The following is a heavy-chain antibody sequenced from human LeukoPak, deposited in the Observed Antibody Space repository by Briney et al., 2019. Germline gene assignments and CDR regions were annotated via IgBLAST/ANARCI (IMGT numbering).Heavy chain of an antibody. V-gene: IGHV3-9*01. CDR1: GFTFDDYS. D-gene: IGHD6-13*01. CDR2: ISWNGNNI. CDR3: AKDLAIAADVPEFES. J-gene: IGHJ4*02. Sequence: SLRLSRAASGFTFDDYSMHWVRQAPGKGLEWVSGISWNGNNIGYADSVKGRFTISRDNAKNSLYLQMNSLRGEDTALYYCAKDLAIAADVPEFESWGQGTLVTVSS.